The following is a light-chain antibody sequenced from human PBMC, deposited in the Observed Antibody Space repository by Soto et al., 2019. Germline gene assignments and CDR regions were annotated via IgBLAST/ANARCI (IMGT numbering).Light chain of an antibody. CDR1: QSISSW. CDR3: QQYKGYSEA. Sequence: DIQVTQSPSTLSASVGDRVTITCRASQSISSWLAWYQQKPGRAPNLLIYKASSLESGVPSRFSGSGSGTEFTLTISSLQPDAFATYYCQQYKGYSEAFGQGTKVDIK. V-gene: IGKV1-5*03. CDR2: KAS. J-gene: IGKJ1*01.